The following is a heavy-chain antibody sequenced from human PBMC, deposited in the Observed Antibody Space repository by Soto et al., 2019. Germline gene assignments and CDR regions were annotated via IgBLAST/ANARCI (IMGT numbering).Heavy chain of an antibody. CDR1: GFTFNDYT. V-gene: IGHV3-49*04. Sequence: GGSLRLSCTASGFTFNDYTLSWVRQAPGKGLEWVGFIRSKAYGGTTEYAASVKGRFTISRDDSKSIAYLQMNSLKTEDTAVYYCTAGKFYPSLDFDSWGQGTLVTVSS. CDR3: TAGKFYPSLDFDS. CDR2: IRSKAYGGTT. J-gene: IGHJ4*02.